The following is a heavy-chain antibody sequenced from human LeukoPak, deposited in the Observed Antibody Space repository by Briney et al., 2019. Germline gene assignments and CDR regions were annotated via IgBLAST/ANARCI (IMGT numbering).Heavy chain of an antibody. CDR3: ATEDTEVGATFDY. V-gene: IGHV4-38-2*02. D-gene: IGHD1-26*01. Sequence: PSETLSLTCTVSGYSISSGYYWGWIRQPPGKGLEWIGTIYHSGSTYYNPSLKSRVTITVDTSKNQFSLKLSSVTAADTAVYYCATEDTEVGATFDYWGQGTLVTVSS. J-gene: IGHJ4*02. CDR2: IYHSGST. CDR1: GYSISSGYY.